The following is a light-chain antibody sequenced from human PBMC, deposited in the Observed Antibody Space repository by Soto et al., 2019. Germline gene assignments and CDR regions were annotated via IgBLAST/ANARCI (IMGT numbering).Light chain of an antibody. CDR2: KAS. CDR1: QSISSW. V-gene: IGKV1-5*03. Sequence: DIQMTQSPSTLSASVGDIVTITCRASQSISSWLAWYQQKPGKAPTLLIYKASSLESGVPSRFSGSGSGTEFTLTISSLQPDDFATYYCQQYNSFPTFGQGTKVEIK. CDR3: QQYNSFPT. J-gene: IGKJ1*01.